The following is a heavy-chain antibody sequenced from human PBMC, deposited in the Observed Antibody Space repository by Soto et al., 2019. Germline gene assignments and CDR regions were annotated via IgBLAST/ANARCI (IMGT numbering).Heavy chain of an antibody. D-gene: IGHD4-17*01. CDR3: SRFDYGDYFFDY. V-gene: IGHV3-21*01. J-gene: IGHJ4*02. CDR2: ISSSSSDYT. CDR1: GFSFSDYT. Sequence: GGSLRLSCAASGFSFSDYTMNWVRQAPGKGLEWVSAISSSSSDYTFYADSVRGRFTISRDNAKKSLYLQMNSLRAEDTAVYYCSRFDYGDYFFDYWGQGTLVTVSS.